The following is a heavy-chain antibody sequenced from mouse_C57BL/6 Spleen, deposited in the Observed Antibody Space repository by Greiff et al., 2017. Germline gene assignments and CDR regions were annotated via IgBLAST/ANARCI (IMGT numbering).Heavy chain of an antibody. CDR2: INPNNGGT. D-gene: IGHD2-4*01. CDR3: ASSGYEYDGGGYYAMDY. V-gene: IGHV1-18*01. J-gene: IGHJ4*01. CDR1: GYTFTDYN. Sequence: EVQLQQSGPELVKPGASVKIPCKASGYTFTDYNMDWVKQSHGKSLEWIGDINPNNGGTIYNQKFKGKATLTVDKSSSTAYMELRSLTSEDTAVDYCASSGYEYDGGGYYAMDYWGQGTSVTVSS.